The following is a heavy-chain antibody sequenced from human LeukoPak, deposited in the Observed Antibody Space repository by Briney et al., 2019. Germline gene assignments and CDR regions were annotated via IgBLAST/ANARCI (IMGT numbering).Heavy chain of an antibody. CDR2: ISYDGSNK. CDR1: GFTFSSYG. D-gene: IGHD1-26*01. CDR3: AKAAKLVGASPYYYYGMDV. J-gene: IGHJ6*02. Sequence: PGRSLRLSCAASGFTFSSYGMHWVRQAPGKGLEWVAVISYDGSNKYYADSVKGRFTISRDNSKNTLYLQMNSLRAEDTAVYYCAKAAKLVGASPYYYYGMDVWGQGTTVTVSS. V-gene: IGHV3-30*18.